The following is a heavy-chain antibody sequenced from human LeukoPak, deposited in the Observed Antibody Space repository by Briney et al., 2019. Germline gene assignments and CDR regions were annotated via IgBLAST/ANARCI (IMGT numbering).Heavy chain of an antibody. D-gene: IGHD3-10*01. CDR2: IKSKTDGGTT. J-gene: IGHJ6*04. CDR1: GFTFSNAW. V-gene: IGHV3-15*01. Sequence: PGGSLRLSRAASGFTFSNAWMSWVRQAPGKGLEWVGRIKSKTDGGTTDYGAPVKGRFTISRDDSKNTLYLQMNSLKSEDTAVYYCTTDPDYYGSGSYLYYYGMDVWGKGTTVTVSS. CDR3: TTDPDYYGSGSYLYYYGMDV.